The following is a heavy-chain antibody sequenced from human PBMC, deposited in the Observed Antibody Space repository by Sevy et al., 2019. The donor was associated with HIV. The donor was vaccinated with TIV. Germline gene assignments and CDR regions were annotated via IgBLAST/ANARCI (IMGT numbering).Heavy chain of an antibody. CDR1: GFDFNGAW. J-gene: IGHJ4*02. CDR2: IKRQSDGATT. Sequence: GGSLRLSCAASGFDFNGAWMNWVRQAPGKGLEWVGRIKRQSDGATTEYAAPVKDRFTISRDDSKTTLYLQMNSLETGDTGVYYCTTAGGYSGSSWGGGYWGQGTLVTVSS. D-gene: IGHD1-26*01. V-gene: IGHV3-15*07. CDR3: TTAGGYSGSSWGGGY.